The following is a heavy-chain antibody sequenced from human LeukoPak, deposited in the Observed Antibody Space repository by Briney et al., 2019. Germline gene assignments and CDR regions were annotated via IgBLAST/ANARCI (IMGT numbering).Heavy chain of an antibody. J-gene: IGHJ3*02. Sequence: SETLSLTCTVSGGSISSSSYYWGWIRQPPGKGLEWIGSIYYSGSTYYNPSLKSRVTISVDTSKNQFSPKLSSVTAADTAVYYCARSTLDYYYDSSAIIGGAFDIWGQGTMVTVSS. CDR1: GGSISSSSYY. D-gene: IGHD3-22*01. CDR3: ARSTLDYYYDSSAIIGGAFDI. V-gene: IGHV4-39*07. CDR2: IYYSGST.